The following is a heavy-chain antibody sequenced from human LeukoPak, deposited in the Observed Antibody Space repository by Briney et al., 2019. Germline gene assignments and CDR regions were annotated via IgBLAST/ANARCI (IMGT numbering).Heavy chain of an antibody. CDR2: IYYTGTT. V-gene: IGHV4-59*01. Sequence: SETLSLTCSVSGGSISTYYWSWIRQLPGKGLEWVGYIYYTGTTNYNPSLRSRVTISVDTSRNQFSLRLSSVTAADTAVYYCAREDPQTTVPEGMDVWGHGTTVIVSS. CDR1: GGSISTYY. J-gene: IGHJ6*02. CDR3: AREDPQTTVPEGMDV. D-gene: IGHD4-17*01.